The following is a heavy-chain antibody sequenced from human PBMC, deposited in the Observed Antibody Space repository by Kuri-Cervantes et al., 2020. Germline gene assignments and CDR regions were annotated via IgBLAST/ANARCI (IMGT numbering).Heavy chain of an antibody. CDR1: GYSISSGYY. Sequence: SQTLSLTCAVSGYSISSGYYWGWIRQPPGKGLEWIGSIYHSGSTYYNPSLKSRVTISVDTSKNQFSLKLSSVTAADTAVYYCARVNYGDYERLGFDYWGQGTLVTVSS. D-gene: IGHD4-17*01. J-gene: IGHJ4*01. CDR2: IYHSGST. V-gene: IGHV4-38-2*01. CDR3: ARVNYGDYERLGFDY.